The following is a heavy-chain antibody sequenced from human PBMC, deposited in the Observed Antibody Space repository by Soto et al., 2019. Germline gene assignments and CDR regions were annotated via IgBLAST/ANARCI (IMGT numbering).Heavy chain of an antibody. D-gene: IGHD3-10*01. CDR3: ARDRGYDAHDYYYNAMDV. CDR2: IRGFSPYT. Sequence: GGSLRLSCISSGFTFRTYTMNWVRQAPGKGLEWVSGIRGFSPYTFYAESVKGRFTISRDNAKNSLYLQMDSLRAEDTAVYYCARDRGYDAHDYYYNAMDVWGQGTTVTV. CDR1: GFTFRTYT. J-gene: IGHJ6*02. V-gene: IGHV3-21*01.